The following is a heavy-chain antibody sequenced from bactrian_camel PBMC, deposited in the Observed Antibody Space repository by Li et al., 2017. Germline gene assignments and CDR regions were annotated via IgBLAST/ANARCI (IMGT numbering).Heavy chain of an antibody. CDR1: TNTVMNSC. CDR2: IAGSTT. Sequence: VQLVESGGGSVHSGGSLRLSCAASTNTVMNSCMGWFRQAPGKEREGVAVIAGSTTYYADSVKGRFTISRDNAKNTVDLQLSSLRPEDMAMYYCARGHVTSDYEVLFGQGTQVTVS. V-gene: IGHV3S53*01. D-gene: IGHD4*01. J-gene: IGHJ4*01.